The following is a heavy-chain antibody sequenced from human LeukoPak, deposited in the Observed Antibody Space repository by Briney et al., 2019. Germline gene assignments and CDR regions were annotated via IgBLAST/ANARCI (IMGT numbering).Heavy chain of an antibody. V-gene: IGHV4-39*01. CDR3: ARLTPYSGSPLGDY. D-gene: IGHD1-26*01. Sequence: ASETLSLTCTVSGGSISSSSYYWGWIRQPPGKGLERIGSIYYSGSTYYNPSLKSRVTISVDTSKNQFSLKLSPVTAADTAVYYCARLTPYSGSPLGDYWGQGTLVTVSS. J-gene: IGHJ4*02. CDR1: GGSISSSSYY. CDR2: IYYSGST.